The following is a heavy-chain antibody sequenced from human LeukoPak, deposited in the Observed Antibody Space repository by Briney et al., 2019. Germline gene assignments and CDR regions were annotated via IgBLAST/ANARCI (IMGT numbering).Heavy chain of an antibody. V-gene: IGHV4-39*01. CDR3: ARHSYFDY. CDR2: IYYSGSA. J-gene: IGHJ4*02. Sequence: PSETLSLTCTVSGVSISSSSYYWCWIRQPPGKGLEWIGSIYYSGSAYYNPSLKSRVTISVDTSKNQFSLKLSSVTAADTAVYYCARHSYFDYWGQGTLVTVSS. CDR1: GVSISSSSYY.